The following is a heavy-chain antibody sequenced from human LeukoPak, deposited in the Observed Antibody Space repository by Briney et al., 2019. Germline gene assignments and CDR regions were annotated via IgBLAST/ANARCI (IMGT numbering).Heavy chain of an antibody. CDR1: GGTFSSYA. D-gene: IGHD1-26*01. CDR3: AKDGGWEPGFGNDAFDI. Sequence: ASVKVSCKASGGTFSSYAISWVRQAPGQGLEWMGGIIPIFGTANYAQKFQGRVTITADESTSTAYMELSSLRSEDTAVYYCAKDGGWEPGFGNDAFDIWGQGTMVTVSS. CDR2: IIPIFGTA. J-gene: IGHJ3*02. V-gene: IGHV1-69*13.